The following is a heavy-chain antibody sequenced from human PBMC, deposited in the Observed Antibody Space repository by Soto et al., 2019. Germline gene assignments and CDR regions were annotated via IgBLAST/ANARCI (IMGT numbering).Heavy chain of an antibody. D-gene: IGHD6-13*01. V-gene: IGHV4-34*01. Sequence: QVQLQQWGAGLLKPSETLSLTCAVYGGSFSGYYWSWIRQPPGKGLEWIGEINHSGSTNYNPSLKSRVTISVDTTKNQFSLKLSSVTAADTAVYYCARGDRIAAALDVWGQGTTVTVSS. J-gene: IGHJ6*02. CDR1: GGSFSGYY. CDR3: ARGDRIAAALDV. CDR2: INHSGST.